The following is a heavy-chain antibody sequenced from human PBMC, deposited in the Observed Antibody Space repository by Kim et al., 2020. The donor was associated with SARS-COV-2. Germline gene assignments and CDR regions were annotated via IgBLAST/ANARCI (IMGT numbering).Heavy chain of an antibody. CDR3: AHDDYGGNSGRY. Sequence: SGPTLVNPTQTLTLTCTFSGFSLSTSGVGVGWIRQPPGKALEWLALIYWNDDKRYSPSLKSRLTITKDTSKNQVVLTMTNMDPVDTATYYCAHDDYGGNSGRYWGQGTLVTVSS. V-gene: IGHV2-5*01. D-gene: IGHD4-17*01. CDR1: GFSLSTSGVG. J-gene: IGHJ4*02. CDR2: IYWNDDK.